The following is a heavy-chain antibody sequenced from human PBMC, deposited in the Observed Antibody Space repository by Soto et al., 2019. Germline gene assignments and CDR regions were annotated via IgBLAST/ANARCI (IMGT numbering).Heavy chain of an antibody. V-gene: IGHV1-69*01. CDR3: ARGYQLLYDYYYGIDV. Sequence: QVQLVQSGAEVKKPGSSVKVSCKASGGTFSSYAISWVRQAPGQGLEWMGGSIPIFGTANYAQKFQGRVTITADESTSTAYMELGSLRSEGTAVYYCARGYQLLYDYYYGIDVWGQGTTVTVSS. CDR1: GGTFSSYA. CDR2: SIPIFGTA. J-gene: IGHJ6*02. D-gene: IGHD2-2*01.